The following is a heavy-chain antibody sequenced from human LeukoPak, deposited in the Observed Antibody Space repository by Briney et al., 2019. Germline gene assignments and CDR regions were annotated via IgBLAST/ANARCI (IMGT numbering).Heavy chain of an antibody. CDR1: GFTFSSYG. CDR2: ISYDGSNK. D-gene: IGHD5-24*01. Sequence: GGSLRLSCAASGFTFSSYGMHWVRQAPGKGLEWVAVISYDGSNKYYADSVKGRFTISRDNSKSTLYLQMNSLRAEDTAVYYCARGSLWLQLDYWGQGTLVTVSS. CDR3: ARGSLWLQLDY. J-gene: IGHJ4*02. V-gene: IGHV3-30*03.